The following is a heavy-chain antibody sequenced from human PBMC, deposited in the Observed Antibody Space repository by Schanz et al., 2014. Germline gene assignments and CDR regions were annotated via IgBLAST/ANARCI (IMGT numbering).Heavy chain of an antibody. Sequence: EVQLVESGGGWVQPGGSLRLSCAASGFTFSDYSMNWIRQPPGRGLEWVSYIGNGGVTIYYADSVKGRFTISRDNAKNSLFLQMNSLRAEDTAVYYCAKSLESCPGGRCSRGYFDYWGQGTLVTVSS. CDR3: AKSLESCPGGRCSRGYFDY. CDR2: IGNGGVTI. CDR1: GFTFSDYS. J-gene: IGHJ4*02. D-gene: IGHD2-8*02. V-gene: IGHV3-48*04.